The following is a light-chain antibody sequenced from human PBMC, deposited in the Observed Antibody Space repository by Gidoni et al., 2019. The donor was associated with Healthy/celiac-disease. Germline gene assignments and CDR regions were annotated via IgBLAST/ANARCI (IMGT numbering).Light chain of an antibody. J-gene: IGKJ4*01. Sequence: IFLTQSPATLSLSPGERPTLSCRASQSATIYLAWYQQKPGQAPRLLIYDASNRATGIPARFRGSGSGKDFNLNNSSLEPEDFAVYYWQQRRNWPRVTFGGGTKVEIK. V-gene: IGKV3-11*01. CDR3: QQRRNWPRVT. CDR1: QSATIY. CDR2: DAS.